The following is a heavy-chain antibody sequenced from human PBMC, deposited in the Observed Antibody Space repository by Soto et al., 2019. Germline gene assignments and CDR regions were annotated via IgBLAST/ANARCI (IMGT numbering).Heavy chain of an antibody. CDR1: GGSFSCYY. J-gene: IGHJ5*01. Sequence: SETLALTCAVYGGSFSCYYWSWIRQPPGKGLEWIGEINHSGSTNYNPSLKSRVTISVDTSKNQFSLKLSSVTAADTAVYYCARGHPRYYDFWSGYHANWFDPWGQGTLVTVSS. D-gene: IGHD3-3*01. CDR2: INHSGST. V-gene: IGHV4-34*01. CDR3: ARGHPRYYDFWSGYHANWFDP.